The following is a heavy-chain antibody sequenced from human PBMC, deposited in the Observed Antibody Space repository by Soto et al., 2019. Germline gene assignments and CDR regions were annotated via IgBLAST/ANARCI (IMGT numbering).Heavy chain of an antibody. V-gene: IGHV1-69*12. D-gene: IGHD2-21*01. Sequence: QVQLVQSGAEVKKPGSSVKVSCKASGGTFSSYAISWVRQAPGQGLEWMGGIIPIFGTANYAQKFQGRVTITADESTSTAYMELSSLSFEDTAVYYCARDVNGRTGVIYGMDVWGQGTTVTGSS. CDR3: ARDVNGRTGVIYGMDV. CDR2: IIPIFGTA. CDR1: GGTFSSYA. J-gene: IGHJ6*02.